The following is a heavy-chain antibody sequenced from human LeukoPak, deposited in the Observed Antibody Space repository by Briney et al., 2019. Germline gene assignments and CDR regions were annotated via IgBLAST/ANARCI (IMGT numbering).Heavy chain of an antibody. D-gene: IGHD3-10*01. V-gene: IGHV3-30*04. J-gene: IGHJ4*02. Sequence: PGRSLRLSCAASGFTFSSYAMHWVRQAPGKGLEWVAVISYDGSNKYYADSVKGRFTISRDNSKNTLYLQMNSLRAEDTAVYYCARERDRGLDYWGQGTLVTVSS. CDR3: ARERDRGLDY. CDR1: GFTFSSYA. CDR2: ISYDGSNK.